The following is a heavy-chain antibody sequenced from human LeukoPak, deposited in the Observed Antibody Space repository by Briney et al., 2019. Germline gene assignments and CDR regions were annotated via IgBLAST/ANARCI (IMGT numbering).Heavy chain of an antibody. CDR2: IHSSGST. D-gene: IGHD6-19*01. CDR3: ARAVAGTGEYYFDY. J-gene: IGHJ4*02. Sequence: GGSLRLSCAASGFTVSSNYMSWVRQAPGKGLEWVSVIHSSGSTYYADPVKGRFTISRDNSKNTLYLQMNSLRAEDTAVYYCARAVAGTGEYYFDYWGQGTLVTVSS. V-gene: IGHV3-53*01. CDR1: GFTVSSNY.